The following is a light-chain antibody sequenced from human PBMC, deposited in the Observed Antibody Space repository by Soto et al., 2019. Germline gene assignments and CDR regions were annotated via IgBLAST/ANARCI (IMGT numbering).Light chain of an antibody. CDR3: QQYEHLPPA. V-gene: IGKV1-33*01. CDR1: EDISNY. CDR2: DAS. J-gene: IGKJ5*01. Sequence: DTQMTQSPSSLSASIGDRVTITCQASEDISNYLSWYQQKPGKAPNLLIYDASNLETGVPSRFSGSGSGTDFTFTISSLQPEDVATYYCQQYEHLPPAFGQGTRLDIK.